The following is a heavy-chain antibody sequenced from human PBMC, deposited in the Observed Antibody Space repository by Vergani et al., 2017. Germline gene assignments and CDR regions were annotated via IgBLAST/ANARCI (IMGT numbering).Heavy chain of an antibody. CDR3: ARGAELMARGVIAEGTKEVYYYYMDV. CDR2: IYYSGST. J-gene: IGHJ6*03. D-gene: IGHD3-10*01. Sequence: QVQLQESGPGLVKPSETLSLTCTVPGGSISSYYWSWIRQPPGKGLEWIGYIYYSGSTNYNPSLKSRVTISVDTSKNQFSLKLSSVTAADTAVYYCARGAELMARGVIAEGTKEVYYYYMDVWGKGTTVTVSS. V-gene: IGHV4-59*01. CDR1: GGSISSYY.